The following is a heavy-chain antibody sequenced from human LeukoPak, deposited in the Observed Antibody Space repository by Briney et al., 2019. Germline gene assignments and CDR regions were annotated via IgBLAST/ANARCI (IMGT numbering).Heavy chain of an antibody. CDR2: IKEGGNQK. V-gene: IGHV3-7*03. CDR3: ARRLGYTGACDY. CDR1: GFTFSSYW. D-gene: IGHD5-12*01. J-gene: IGHJ4*02. Sequence: GGSLSLSCAGSGFTFSSYWMNWVRQATGKGLEWVANIKEGGNQKYYVDSVEGRFTISRDNAKTSLYLQMNSLRAEDTAVYFCARRLGYTGACDYWGQGSLVSVSS.